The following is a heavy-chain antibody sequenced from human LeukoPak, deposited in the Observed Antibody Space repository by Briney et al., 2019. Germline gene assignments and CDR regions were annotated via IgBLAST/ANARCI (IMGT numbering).Heavy chain of an antibody. D-gene: IGHD6-19*01. CDR3: ARVRLGRGLDY. CDR2: IHTSGTT. V-gene: IGHV4-4*07. J-gene: IGHJ4*02. CDR1: GDSISSSY. Sequence: PSETLSLTCTVSGDSISSSYWGWIRQPAGKGLEWIGRIHTSGTTYHSPSLKSRVTMSVDTSTNQFSLKLTSVTAADTAMYYCARVRLGRGLDYWGQGTLDTVSS.